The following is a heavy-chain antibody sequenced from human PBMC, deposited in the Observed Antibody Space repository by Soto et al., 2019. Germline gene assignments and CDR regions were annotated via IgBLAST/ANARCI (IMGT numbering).Heavy chain of an antibody. CDR3: ARPPGYISDWHYFDL. V-gene: IGHV1-2*02. D-gene: IGHD2-21*02. J-gene: IGHJ4*02. CDR2: ISPKSGGT. Sequence: ASVKVSCKAPGDTFTNYYMHFVRQAPGQGFEWIGRISPKSGGTNYAQKLQGRVSMTWGTSLKTAYMELSSLISEDTAVYYCARPPGYISDWHYFDLWGQGTLVTVSS. CDR1: GDTFTNYY.